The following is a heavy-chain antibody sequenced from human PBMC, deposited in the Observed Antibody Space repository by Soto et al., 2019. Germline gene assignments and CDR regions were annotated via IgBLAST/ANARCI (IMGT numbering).Heavy chain of an antibody. CDR3: ARDRAGYYSHFVY. Sequence: QVYLVQSGAEVKKPGSSVKVSCKALRGTFTNYAFSWVRQAPGQGLEWMGGIMPFFGSGNYAQKFQGRINITADESTSWVYLELTSLRSEDTAVYYCARDRAGYYSHFVYWGQGTLVTVSS. CDR1: RGTFTNYA. J-gene: IGHJ4*02. D-gene: IGHD3-22*01. CDR2: IMPFFGSG. V-gene: IGHV1-69*01.